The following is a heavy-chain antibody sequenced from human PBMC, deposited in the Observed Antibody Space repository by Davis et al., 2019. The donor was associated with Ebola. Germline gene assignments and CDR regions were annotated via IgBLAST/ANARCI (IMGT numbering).Heavy chain of an antibody. CDR3: ARDAIVGATTGRNYYYYGMDV. CDR1: GGSICSGGYY. CDR2: IYYSGST. J-gene: IGHJ6*04. Sequence: MPSETLSLTCTVSGGSICSGGYYWSWNRQHPGKGLEWIGYIYYSGSTYYNSSLKSPVTISVDTSKNQLSLKLSSVTAADTAGYYCARDAIVGATTGRNYYYYGMDVWGKGTTVTVSS. D-gene: IGHD1-26*01. V-gene: IGHV4-31*01.